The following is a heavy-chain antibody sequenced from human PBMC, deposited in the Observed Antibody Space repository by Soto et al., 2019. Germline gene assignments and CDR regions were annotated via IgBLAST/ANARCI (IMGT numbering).Heavy chain of an antibody. CDR2: INHSGST. V-gene: IGHV4-34*01. J-gene: IGHJ5*02. Sequence: SQTVSLTCVGYGGSFSGYYWSWIRQPPGKGLEWIGEINHSGSTNYNPSLKSRVTISVDTSKNQFSLKLSSVTAADTAVYYCAMTMVYASYNWFDPWGKGTLVTVSS. D-gene: IGHD2-8*01. CDR3: AMTMVYASYNWFDP. CDR1: GGSFSGYY.